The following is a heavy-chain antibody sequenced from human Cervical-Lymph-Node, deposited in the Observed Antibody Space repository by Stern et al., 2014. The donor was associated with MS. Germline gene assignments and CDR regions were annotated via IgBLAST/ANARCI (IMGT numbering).Heavy chain of an antibody. V-gene: IGHV3-13*01. CDR3: TRGAWFDL. CDR1: GFTFSGYD. Sequence: EVHLVESGGALVQPGRSLRLSCEASGFTFSGYDIHWVRQRTGKGLGWVSRIGVAGDTNYSGFVKGRFSISREDAKNYVYLQMNSLRDGDTGVYYCTRGAWFDLWGQGTLVTVSS. J-gene: IGHJ5*02. CDR2: IGVAGDT.